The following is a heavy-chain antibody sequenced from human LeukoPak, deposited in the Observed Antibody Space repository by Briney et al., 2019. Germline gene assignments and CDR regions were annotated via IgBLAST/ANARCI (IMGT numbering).Heavy chain of an antibody. CDR2: IRYDGSNK. CDR3: ARDSVPYDSSGYYFDY. V-gene: IGHV3-30*02. J-gene: IGHJ4*02. D-gene: IGHD3-22*01. CDR1: GFTFSSYG. Sequence: PGGSLRLSCAASGFTFSSYGMHWVRQAPGKGLEWVAFIRYDGSNKYYADSVKGRFTISRDNSKNTLYLQMNSLRAEDTAVYYCARDSVPYDSSGYYFDYWGQGTLVTVSS.